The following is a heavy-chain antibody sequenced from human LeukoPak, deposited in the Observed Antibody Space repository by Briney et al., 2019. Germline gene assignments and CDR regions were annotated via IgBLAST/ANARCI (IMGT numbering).Heavy chain of an antibody. CDR3: ARGGIMISFGGVYVFDI. Sequence: GGSLTLSCAASGFSISSNYISWVRQAPGKGLEWVSVIYSGGSTFFADTVKGRFTISRDNSKNTMYLQMNSLRAEDTAVYYCARGGIMISFGGVYVFDIWGQGTMVTVSS. D-gene: IGHD3-16*01. CDR1: GFSISSNY. CDR2: IYSGGST. J-gene: IGHJ3*02. V-gene: IGHV3-53*01.